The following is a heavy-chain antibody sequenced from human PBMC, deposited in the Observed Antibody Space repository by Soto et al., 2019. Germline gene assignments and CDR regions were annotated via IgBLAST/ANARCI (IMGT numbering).Heavy chain of an antibody. V-gene: IGHV4-4*02. J-gene: IGHJ3*02. Sequence: QVQLQESGPGLVKPSGTLSLTCAVSGGSISSSYWWSWVRQPPGKGLEWIGEIYHSGSTNYNPSLKSRVTISVDKSKNQFSLKLSSVTAADTAVYFCARRRITMIVVVGDAFDIWGQGTMVTVSS. CDR2: IYHSGST. CDR3: ARRRITMIVVVGDAFDI. D-gene: IGHD3-22*01. CDR1: GGSISSSYW.